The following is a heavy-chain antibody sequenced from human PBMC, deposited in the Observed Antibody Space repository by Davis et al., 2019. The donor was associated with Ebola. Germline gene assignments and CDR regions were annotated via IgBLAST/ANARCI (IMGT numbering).Heavy chain of an antibody. D-gene: IGHD1-14*01. CDR3: AASAGTVGKFDY. Sequence: SVNVSCKASGFAFTSSSMQWVRQARGQRLEWIGWIVVGSGNTNYAQNFQGRVTITGDMSTSTSYLDLSNMRSEDTAVYYCAASAGTVGKFDYWGQGTLVTVSS. V-gene: IGHV1-58*02. CDR1: GFAFTSSS. CDR2: IVVGSGNT. J-gene: IGHJ4*01.